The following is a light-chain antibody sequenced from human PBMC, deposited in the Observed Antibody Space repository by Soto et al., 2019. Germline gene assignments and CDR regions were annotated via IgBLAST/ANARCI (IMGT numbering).Light chain of an antibody. CDR2: EVD. CDR3: KSYAVGSTYG. V-gene: IGLV2-14*01. Sequence: QSALTQPASVSGSPGQSITISCTGTGIDIGYFNYVSWYQQQPVKAPKPMIYEVDNRPAGVSIRFSGSKSGSTASLTISGLQAEDEADYYCKSYAVGSTYGFGTGTKVTVL. J-gene: IGLJ1*01. CDR1: GIDIGYFNY.